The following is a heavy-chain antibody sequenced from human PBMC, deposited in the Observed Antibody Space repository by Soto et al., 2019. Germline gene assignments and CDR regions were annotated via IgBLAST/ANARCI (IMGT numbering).Heavy chain of an antibody. J-gene: IGHJ6*02. D-gene: IGHD3-3*01. V-gene: IGHV3-23*01. CDR1: GFTFSIYA. Sequence: GGSLRLSCAASGFTFSIYAMSWVRQAPGKGLEWVSAISGSGGSTYYADSVKGRFSISRDNAKNSLYVQMNSLRAEDTAVYYCARDGRLRFLDNYYYYGMDVWGQGTTVTVSS. CDR3: ARDGRLRFLDNYYYYGMDV. CDR2: ISGSGGST.